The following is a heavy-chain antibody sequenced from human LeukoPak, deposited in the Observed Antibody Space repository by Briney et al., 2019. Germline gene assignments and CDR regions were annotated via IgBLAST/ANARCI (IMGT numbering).Heavy chain of an antibody. CDR3: ARDKFRFDY. J-gene: IGHJ4*02. V-gene: IGHV3-48*01. CDR1: GFTFFSST. Sequence: PGGSLRLSCAASGFTFFSSTMNWVRQAPGKGLEWVSSISDTGRTVHYADSVKGRFTISRDNSKNTLYLQMNSLRAEDTAVYYCARDKFRFDYWGQGTLVTVSS. CDR2: ISDTGRTV.